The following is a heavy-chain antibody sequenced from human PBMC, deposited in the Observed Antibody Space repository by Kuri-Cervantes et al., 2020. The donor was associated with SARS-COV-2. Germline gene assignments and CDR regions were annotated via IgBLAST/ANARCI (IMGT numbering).Heavy chain of an antibody. CDR3: ARDYRGWELFDY. D-gene: IGHD1-26*01. J-gene: IGHJ4*02. CDR1: GFTFGDYA. V-gene: IGHV3-49*04. Sequence: GESLKISCTASGFTFGDYAMSWVRQAPGKGLEWVGFIRSKAYGGTTEYAASVKDRFTISRDDSKSIAYLQMNSLKSEDTAVYYCARDYRGWELFDYWGQGTLVTVSS. CDR2: IRSKAYGGTT.